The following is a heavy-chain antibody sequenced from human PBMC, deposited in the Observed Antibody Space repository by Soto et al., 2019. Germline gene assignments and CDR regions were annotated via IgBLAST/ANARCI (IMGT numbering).Heavy chain of an antibody. CDR3: AREYTTSWYIDAFDI. V-gene: IGHV3-30*03. D-gene: IGHD6-13*01. CDR1: GFTFSSYG. J-gene: IGHJ3*02. CDR2: ISYDGSNK. Sequence: QVQLVESGGGVVQPGRSLRLSCAASGFTFSSYGMHWVRQAPGKGLEWVAVISYDGSNKYYADSVKGRFTISRDTSKNTVYLQMNSLRAEDTAVFYCAREYTTSWYIDAFDIWGQGTMVTVSS.